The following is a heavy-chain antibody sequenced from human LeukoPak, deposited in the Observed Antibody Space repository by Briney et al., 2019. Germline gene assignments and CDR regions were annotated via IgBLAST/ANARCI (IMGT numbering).Heavy chain of an antibody. CDR1: GDSVSSGY. D-gene: IGHD2-15*01. CDR2: IQDSGIT. J-gene: IGHJ1*01. V-gene: IGHV4-4*09. CDR3: AGRGHRYSRD. Sequence: SETPSLICNVSGDSVSSGYWSWIRQSPGKGLEWIGFIQDSGITDYNPSLKSRLLMSLDISKNQFSLNLRSVTAADTAVYYCAGRGHRYSRDWGQGILVTISS.